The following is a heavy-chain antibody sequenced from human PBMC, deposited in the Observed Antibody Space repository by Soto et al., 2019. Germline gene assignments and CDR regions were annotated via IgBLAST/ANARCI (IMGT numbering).Heavy chain of an antibody. V-gene: IGHV1-69*13. J-gene: IGHJ4*02. CDR1: GGTFSSYA. CDR3: ARDSPSIAARLRY. CDR2: IIPIFGTA. Sequence: ASVKVSCKASGGTFSSYAISWVRQAPGQGLEWMGGIIPIFGTANYAQKFQGRVTITADESTSTAYMELSSPRSEDTAVYYCARDSPSIAARLRYWGQGTLVTVSS. D-gene: IGHD6-6*01.